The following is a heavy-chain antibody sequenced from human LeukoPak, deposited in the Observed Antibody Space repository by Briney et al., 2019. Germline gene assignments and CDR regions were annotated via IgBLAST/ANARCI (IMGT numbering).Heavy chain of an antibody. Sequence: SVKVSCRASGGTFSSYAISWVRQAPGQGLEWMGGIIPIFGTANYAQKFQGRVTITADESTSTAYMELSSLRSEDTAVYYCATPRYTRPYYYYYMDVWGKGTTVTVSS. V-gene: IGHV1-69*13. CDR2: IIPIFGTA. CDR1: GGTFSSYA. J-gene: IGHJ6*03. CDR3: ATPRYTRPYYYYYMDV. D-gene: IGHD2-2*02.